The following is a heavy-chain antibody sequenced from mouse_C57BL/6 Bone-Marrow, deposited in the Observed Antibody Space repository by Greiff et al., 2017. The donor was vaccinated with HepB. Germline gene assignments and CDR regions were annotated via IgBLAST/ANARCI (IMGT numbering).Heavy chain of an antibody. CDR2: IYPGSGST. Sequence: QVQLQQTGAELVKPGASVKMSCKASGYTFTSYWITWVKQRPGQGLEWIGDIYPGSGSTNYNEKFKSKATLTVDTSSSTAYMQLSSLTSEDSAVYYCARGIYYGYVWFAYWGQGTLVTVSA. CDR1: GYTFTSYW. V-gene: IGHV1-55*01. J-gene: IGHJ3*01. CDR3: ARGIYYGYVWFAY. D-gene: IGHD2-2*01.